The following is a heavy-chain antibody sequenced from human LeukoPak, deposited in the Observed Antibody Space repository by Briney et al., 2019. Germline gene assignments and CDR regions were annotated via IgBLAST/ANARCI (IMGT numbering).Heavy chain of an antibody. CDR3: ARHFDFPIAIDI. J-gene: IGHJ3*02. CDR2: INHSGST. CDR1: GGSFSGYY. D-gene: IGHD3-3*01. V-gene: IGHV4-34*01. Sequence: PSETLSLTCAVYGGSFSGYYWSWIRQPPGKGLEWIGEINHSGSTNYNPSLKSRVTISVDTSKNQFSLRLSSVTAADTAVYYCARHFDFPIAIDIWGQGTMVTVSS.